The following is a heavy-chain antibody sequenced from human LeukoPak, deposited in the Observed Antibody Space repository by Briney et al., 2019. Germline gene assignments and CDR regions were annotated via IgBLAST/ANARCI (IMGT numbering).Heavy chain of an antibody. CDR1: AFTFTTSA. J-gene: IGHJ6*04. CDR2: IVVGSSNT. V-gene: IGHV1-58*01. Sequence: SMTVSCKSSAFTFTTSAEQWVRHARGQRLDRIGWIVVGSSNTNYAQKFQERVIITRDMSTSTAYMELSSVRSEDTAVYYCAAGGPADYRSIYDYGMDFWGRGTTVTVSS. D-gene: IGHD4-11*01. CDR3: AAGGPADYRSIYDYGMDF.